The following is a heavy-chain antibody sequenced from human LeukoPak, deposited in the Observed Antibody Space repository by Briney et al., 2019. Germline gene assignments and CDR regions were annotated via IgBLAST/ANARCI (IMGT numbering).Heavy chain of an antibody. CDR1: GFTFSSYA. J-gene: IGHJ4*02. CDR3: ARSRPGPHSGKAAILDY. V-gene: IGHV3-30*04. Sequence: GGSLRLSCAASGFTFSSYAMHWVRQAPGKGLEWVAVISYDGSNKYYADSVKGRFTISRDNSKNTLYLQMNSLRAEDTAVYYCARSRPGPHSGKAAILDYWGQGTLVTVPS. CDR2: ISYDGSNK. D-gene: IGHD2-21*02.